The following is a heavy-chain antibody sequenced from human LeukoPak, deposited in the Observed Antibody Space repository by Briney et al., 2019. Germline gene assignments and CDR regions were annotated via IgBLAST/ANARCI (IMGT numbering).Heavy chain of an antibody. D-gene: IGHD6-13*01. CDR3: ARGLAVAGPDY. V-gene: IGHV3-21*01. Sequence: GGSLRLSCTASGFAFTTYTMDWVRQAPGKGPEWVSSISTSNTFIYYADSLKGRFTISRDNTKNSLYLQMNSLRAEDTALYYCARGLAVAGPDYWGQGTLVTVSS. J-gene: IGHJ4*02. CDR2: ISTSNTFI. CDR1: GFAFTTYT.